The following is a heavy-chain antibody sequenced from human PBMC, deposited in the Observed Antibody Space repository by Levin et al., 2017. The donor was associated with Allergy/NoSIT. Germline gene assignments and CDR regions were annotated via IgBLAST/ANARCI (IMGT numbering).Heavy chain of an antibody. CDR2: IYSSGDT. J-gene: IGHJ4*02. CDR3: AKARYSTLFDH. V-gene: IGHV4-59*01. Sequence: SETLSLTCSVSGGSISSYYWSWIRQSPEKGLEWIGYIYSSGDTNYNPSLKSRVTLSVDTSKNQFSLKLTSVTAADTAVYFCAKARYSTLFDHWGQGMLVTVSS. D-gene: IGHD5-18*01. CDR1: GGSISSYY.